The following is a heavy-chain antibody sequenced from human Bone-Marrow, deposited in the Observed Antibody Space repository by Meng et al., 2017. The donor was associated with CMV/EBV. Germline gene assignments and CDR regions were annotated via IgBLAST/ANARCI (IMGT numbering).Heavy chain of an antibody. J-gene: IGHJ4*02. CDR1: GFTFSSYA. Sequence: GESLKISCAASGFTFSSYAMHWVRQAPGKGLEWVAVISYDGSNKYYADSVKGRFTISRDNSKNTLYLQMNSLRAEDTAVYYCARRIQPYYFDYWGQGTLVTGSS. D-gene: IGHD5-18*01. CDR2: ISYDGSNK. V-gene: IGHV3-30*04. CDR3: ARRIQPYYFDY.